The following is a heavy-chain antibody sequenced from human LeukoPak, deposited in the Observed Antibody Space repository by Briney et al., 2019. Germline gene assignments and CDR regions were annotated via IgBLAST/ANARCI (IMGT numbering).Heavy chain of an antibody. CDR1: GGSISSYY. Sequence: SETLSLTCTVSGGSISSYYWSWIRQPAGKGLEWIGRIYTSGSTNYNPSLKSRVTMSVDTSKNQFSLKLSSVTAADTAVYYCARDASIVGATLFDYWGQGTLVTVSS. CDR2: IYTSGST. J-gene: IGHJ4*02. V-gene: IGHV4-4*07. D-gene: IGHD1-26*01. CDR3: ARDASIVGATLFDY.